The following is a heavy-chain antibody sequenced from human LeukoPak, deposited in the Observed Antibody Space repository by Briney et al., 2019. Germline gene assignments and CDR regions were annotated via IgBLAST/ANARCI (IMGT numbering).Heavy chain of an antibody. Sequence: PGGSLRLSCAASGFTISSYWMHWVRQALGKGLVWVSRINSDGSTTTYADSVKGRFTISRDNAKKTLYLQMNSLRAEDTAVYYCAKGRYSGYCSGGNCYVDYFDSWGQGALVTVPS. CDR1: GFTISSYW. V-gene: IGHV3-74*01. CDR3: AKGRYSGYCSGGNCYVDYFDS. CDR2: INSDGSTT. D-gene: IGHD2-15*01. J-gene: IGHJ4*02.